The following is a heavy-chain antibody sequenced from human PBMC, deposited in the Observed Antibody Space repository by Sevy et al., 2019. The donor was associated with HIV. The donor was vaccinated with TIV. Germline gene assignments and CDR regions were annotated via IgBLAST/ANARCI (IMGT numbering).Heavy chain of an antibody. Sequence: GGSLRLSCAASGFTFDDYTMHWVRQAPGKGLEWVSLISWDGGSTYYADSVKGRFTISRDNGKNSLYLQMNSLRTEDTALYYCAKPRPGYSYGYFDYWGQGTLVTVSS. CDR1: GFTFDDYT. V-gene: IGHV3-43*01. CDR3: AKPRPGYSYGYFDY. J-gene: IGHJ4*02. D-gene: IGHD5-18*01. CDR2: ISWDGGST.